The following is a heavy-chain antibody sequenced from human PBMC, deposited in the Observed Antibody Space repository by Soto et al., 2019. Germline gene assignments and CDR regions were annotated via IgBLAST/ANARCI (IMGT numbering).Heavy chain of an antibody. Sequence: GESLKISCKGSGYSFTSYWIGWVRQMPGKGLEWMGIIYPGDSDTRYSPSFQGQVTISADKSISTAYLQWSSLKASDTAMYYCARHFSSSSGYYYHGMDVCGQGTTVTVSS. CDR3: ARHFSSSSGYYYHGMDV. CDR1: GYSFTSYW. V-gene: IGHV5-51*01. D-gene: IGHD6-6*01. J-gene: IGHJ6*02. CDR2: IYPGDSDT.